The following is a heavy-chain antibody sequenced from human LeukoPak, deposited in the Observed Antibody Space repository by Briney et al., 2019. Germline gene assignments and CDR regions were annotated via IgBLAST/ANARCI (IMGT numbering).Heavy chain of an antibody. CDR2: ISSSGGTI. CDR1: GFTVSSYE. CDR3: AKGSKALIITRDHYMDV. Sequence: QAGGSLRLSCAASGFTVSSYEMNWVRQTPGKGLEWLSYISSSGGTIYYADSVKGRFTISRDNAKSSLYLQMNSLRAEDTAVFYCAKGSKALIITRDHYMDVWGKGTTVTISS. J-gene: IGHJ6*03. V-gene: IGHV3-48*03. D-gene: IGHD3-3*01.